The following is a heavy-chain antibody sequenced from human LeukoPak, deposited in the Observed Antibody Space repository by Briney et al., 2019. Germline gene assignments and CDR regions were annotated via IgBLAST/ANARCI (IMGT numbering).Heavy chain of an antibody. D-gene: IGHD3-22*01. CDR1: GGSISSQY. V-gene: IGHV4-59*08. Sequence: SETLSLTCSVSGGSISSQYWSWIRQPPGKGLEWIGYIHYSGNTNYNPSLKSRVTISIDPSRNKFSLELRSVTAADTAVYYCARTDSSGYYYWFDPWGQGTLVTVSS. J-gene: IGHJ5*02. CDR2: IHYSGNT. CDR3: ARTDSSGYYYWFDP.